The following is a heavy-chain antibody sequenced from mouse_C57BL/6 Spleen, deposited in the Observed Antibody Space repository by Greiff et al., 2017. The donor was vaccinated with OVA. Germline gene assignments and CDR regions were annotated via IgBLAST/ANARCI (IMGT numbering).Heavy chain of an antibody. D-gene: IGHD2-1*01. J-gene: IGHJ4*01. CDR2: IWTGGGT. CDR3: ARNDYGNPYYAMDY. V-gene: IGHV2-9-1*01. Sequence: VKLMESGPGLVAPSQSLSITCTVSGFSLTSYAISWVRQPPGKGLEWLGVIWTGGGTNYNSALKSRLSISKDNSKSQVFLKMNSLQTDDTARYYCARNDYGNPYYAMDYWGQGTSVTVSS. CDR1: GFSLTSYA.